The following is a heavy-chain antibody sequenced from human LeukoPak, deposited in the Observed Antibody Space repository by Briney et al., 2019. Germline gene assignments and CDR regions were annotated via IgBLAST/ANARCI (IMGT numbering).Heavy chain of an antibody. Sequence: SETLSLTCAVYGGSFSGYYWSWIRQPPGKGLEWIGEINHSGSTNYNPSLKSRVTISVDTSKNQFSLKLSSVTAADTAVYYCARDIIAAAGTLGYWGQGTLATVSS. CDR3: ARDIIAAAGTLGY. CDR1: GGSFSGYY. D-gene: IGHD6-13*01. V-gene: IGHV4-34*01. J-gene: IGHJ4*02. CDR2: INHSGST.